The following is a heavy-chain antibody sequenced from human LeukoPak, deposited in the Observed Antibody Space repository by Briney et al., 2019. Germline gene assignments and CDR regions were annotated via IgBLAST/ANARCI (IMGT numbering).Heavy chain of an antibody. V-gene: IGHV4-59*01. D-gene: IGHD1-1*01. CDR3: ARGRVSSSTWYSTYYYYFYMDV. CDR1: GGSISSYY. J-gene: IGHJ6*03. CDR2: IYYSGST. Sequence: SETLSLTCTVSGGSISSYYWSWIRQPPGKGLEWIGYIYYSGSTNYNPSLQSRVTISVDTSMNQFSLTLYFVTAADTAVYYCARGRVSSSTWYSTYYYYFYMDVWGKGTTVTVSS.